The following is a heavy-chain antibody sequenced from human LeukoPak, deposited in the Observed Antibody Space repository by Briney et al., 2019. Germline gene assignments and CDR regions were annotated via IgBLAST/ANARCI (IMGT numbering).Heavy chain of an antibody. Sequence: ASVKVSCKVSGYTLTELSMHWVRQAPGKGLEWMGGFDPEDGETIYAQKFQGRVTMTEDTSTDTAYMELSSLRSEGTAVYYCATPVGSSSLAGGYYYYMDVWGKGTTVTVSS. CDR2: FDPEDGET. J-gene: IGHJ6*03. CDR3: ATPVGSSSLAGGYYYYMDV. D-gene: IGHD6-13*01. V-gene: IGHV1-24*01. CDR1: GYTLTELS.